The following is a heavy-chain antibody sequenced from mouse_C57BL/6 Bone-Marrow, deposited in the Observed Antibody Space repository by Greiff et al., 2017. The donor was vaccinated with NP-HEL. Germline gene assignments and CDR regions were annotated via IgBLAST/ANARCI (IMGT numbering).Heavy chain of an antibody. V-gene: IGHV1-26*01. CDR1: GYTFTDYY. CDR3: ARSRGPPLWGFAY. D-gene: IGHD1-1*01. J-gene: IGHJ3*01. Sequence: EVQLQQSGPELVKPGASVKISCKASGYTFTDYYMNWVKQSHGKSLEWIGDINPNNGGTSYNQKFKGKATLTVDKSSSTAYMELRSLTSEDSAVYYCARSRGPPLWGFAYWGQGTLVTVSA. CDR2: INPNNGGT.